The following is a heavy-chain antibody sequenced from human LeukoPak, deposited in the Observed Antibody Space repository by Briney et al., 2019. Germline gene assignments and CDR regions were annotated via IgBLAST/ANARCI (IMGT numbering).Heavy chain of an antibody. V-gene: IGHV1-8*01. D-gene: IGHD3-9*01. CDR2: MNPNSGNT. CDR3: ARGWLGARRNWFDP. CDR1: GYTFTSYD. J-gene: IGHJ5*02. Sequence: VASVKVSCKASGYTFTSYDINWVRQATGQGLEWMGWMNPNSGNTGYAQKFQGRVTMTRNTSISTACMELSSLRSEDTAVYYCARGWLGARRNWFDPWGQGTLVTVSS.